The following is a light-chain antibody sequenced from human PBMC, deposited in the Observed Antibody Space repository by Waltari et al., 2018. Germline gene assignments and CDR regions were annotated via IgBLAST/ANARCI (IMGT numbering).Light chain of an antibody. CDR1: RSNIGSYSH. CDR2: ANN. J-gene: IGLJ1*01. Sequence: QSVLTQPPSVSGAPGQRVTISCPGSRSNIGSYSHVHWYPHLPGTAPKVLIYANNNRPSGVPDRFSGSKSGASASLAITGLQAEDEADYYCQSFDSSLDGYVFGTGTKVTVL. CDR3: QSFDSSLDGYV. V-gene: IGLV1-40*01.